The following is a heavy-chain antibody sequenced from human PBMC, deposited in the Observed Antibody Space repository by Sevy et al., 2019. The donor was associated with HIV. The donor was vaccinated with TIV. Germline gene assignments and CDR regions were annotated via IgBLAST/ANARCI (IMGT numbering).Heavy chain of an antibody. V-gene: IGHV3-7*01. CDR3: AFQDSTSKPVVFDY. D-gene: IGHD4-4*01. CDR2: INQDGTET. Sequence: GGSLRLSCAASGFIYSNYWMSWVRQAPGKGPEWVANINQDGTETDYVDSVKGRFTISRDNAKNTLYLQMNSLRAEDTALYYCAFQDSTSKPVVFDYWGRGTLVTVSS. J-gene: IGHJ4*02. CDR1: GFIYSNYW.